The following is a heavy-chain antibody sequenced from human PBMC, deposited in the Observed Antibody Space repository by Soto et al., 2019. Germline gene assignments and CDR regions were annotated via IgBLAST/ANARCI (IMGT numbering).Heavy chain of an antibody. V-gene: IGHV3-11*01. CDR1: GFSFSDYY. J-gene: IGHJ6*02. CDR2: ITNSGNPI. CDR3: ARDLVRGVHEYYYGLKV. D-gene: IGHD3-10*01. Sequence: GGSLRLSCAASGFSFSDYYMYWIRQAPGKGLEWVSDITNSGNPIYSADSVKGRFTISRDNAKNTLYLHMSSLRAEDTAVYYCARDLVRGVHEYYYGLKVWGQGTTVTVSS.